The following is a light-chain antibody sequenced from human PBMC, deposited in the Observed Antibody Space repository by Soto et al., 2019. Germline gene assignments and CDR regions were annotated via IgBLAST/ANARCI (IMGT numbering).Light chain of an antibody. CDR3: QHYHNLPYS. J-gene: IGKJ2*03. CDR1: QDITNY. CDR2: DAS. Sequence: DIQVNQSPSSLSASVGDRVTITCQASQDITNYLNWYQQKPGKAPKLLIYDASNLETGVPSRFSGSGSGTDFTFTINSLQPEDIATYYCQHYHNLPYSFGEGTKVEIK. V-gene: IGKV1-33*01.